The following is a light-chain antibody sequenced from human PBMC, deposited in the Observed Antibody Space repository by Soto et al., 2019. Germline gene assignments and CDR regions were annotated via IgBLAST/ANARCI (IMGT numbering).Light chain of an antibody. CDR2: DAS. CDR1: QSVSNQ. V-gene: IGKV3-11*01. CDR3: QQRAGSSN. J-gene: IGKJ5*01. Sequence: EIVLTHSPGTLSLSPLEIATLSFRASQSVSNQLAWYQQKPGQAPRLLIYDASRRVTGIPPRFSGSGSGTDFTLTLSSLEPEEFAVYYCQQRAGSSNFGQGTRLEIK.